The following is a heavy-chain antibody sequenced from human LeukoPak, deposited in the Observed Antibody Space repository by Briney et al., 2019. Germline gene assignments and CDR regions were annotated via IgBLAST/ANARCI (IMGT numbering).Heavy chain of an antibody. J-gene: IGHJ4*02. V-gene: IGHV4-39*01. Sequence: SETLSLTCFVSGGSIRSSDYCWSWIRQPPGKEVEWIASITYGGTTYYNPSLQSRVTISVDTSKNQFSLKLSSVTAADTAVFYCARLPPTESSGWGRPFDYRGQGTLVTVSS. CDR1: GGSIRSSDYC. CDR3: ARLPPTESSGWGRPFDY. D-gene: IGHD6-19*01. CDR2: ITYGGTT.